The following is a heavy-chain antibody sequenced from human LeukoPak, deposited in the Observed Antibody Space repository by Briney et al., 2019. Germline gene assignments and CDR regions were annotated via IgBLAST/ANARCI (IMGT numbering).Heavy chain of an antibody. CDR2: ITASGGST. J-gene: IGHJ4*02. CDR3: AREGVGYYLDQ. D-gene: IGHD2-15*01. Sequence: GGSLRLSCAASGFTFSSYPISWVRQPPGKGLEWVSAITASGGSTYYADSVKGRFTISRDNSKNTLYLQMNNLRAEDTAVYYCAREGVGYYLDQWGQGTLVTVSS. V-gene: IGHV3-23*01. CDR1: GFTFSSYP.